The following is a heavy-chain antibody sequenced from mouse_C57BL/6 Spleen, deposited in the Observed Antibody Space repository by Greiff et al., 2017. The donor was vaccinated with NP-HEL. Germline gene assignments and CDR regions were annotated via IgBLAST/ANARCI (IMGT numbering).Heavy chain of an antibody. D-gene: IGHD1-1*01. CDR1: GYTFTSYW. Sequence: QVQLQQPGAELVMPGASVKLSCKASGYTFTSYWMHWVKQRPGQGLEWIGEIDPSDSYTNYNQKFKGKSTLTVDKSSSTAYMQLSSLTSEDSAVYYCARRADYYGSSYVSLFDYWGQGTTLTVSS. J-gene: IGHJ2*01. V-gene: IGHV1-69*01. CDR3: ARRADYYGSSYVSLFDY. CDR2: IDPSDSYT.